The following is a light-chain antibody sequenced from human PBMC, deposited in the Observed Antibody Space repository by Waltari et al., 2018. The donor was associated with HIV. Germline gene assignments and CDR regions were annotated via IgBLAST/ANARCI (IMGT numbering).Light chain of an antibody. J-gene: IGLJ3*02. CDR3: GTWDSSLNSWE. Sequence: QSVLTQPPSVSAAPGQKVTISCSGSSSNIGTQYVSWYQQLPGTAPKRLIYDTSKRPAGIADRCPGSKAGTSATLGITGPQTGDEADYYCGTWDSSLNSWEFGGGTKVTVL. CDR2: DTS. V-gene: IGLV1-51*01. CDR1: SSNIGTQY.